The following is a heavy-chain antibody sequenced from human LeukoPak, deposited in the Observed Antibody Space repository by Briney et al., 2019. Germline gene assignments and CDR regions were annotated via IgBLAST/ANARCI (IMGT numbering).Heavy chain of an antibody. D-gene: IGHD3-10*02. V-gene: IGHV4-31*03. CDR3: ARGVFSGSYYFDY. CDR2: IYYSGST. J-gene: IGHJ4*02. CDR1: GGSISSGGYY. Sequence: SETLSLTCTVSGGSISSGGYYWSCIRQHPGKCLEWIGYIYYSGSTYYNPSLKSRVTISVDTSKSQFSLKLSSVTAADTAVYYCARGVFSGSYYFDYWGQGTLVTVSS.